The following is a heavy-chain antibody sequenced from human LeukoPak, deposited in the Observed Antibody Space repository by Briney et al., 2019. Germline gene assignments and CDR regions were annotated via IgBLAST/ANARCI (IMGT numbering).Heavy chain of an antibody. CDR2: VTGSGDST. V-gene: IGHV3-23*01. D-gene: IGHD3-22*01. J-gene: IGHJ4*02. Sequence: GGSLRLSCAASGFTFSSYAMTWVRQAPGKGLEWVSAVTGSGDSTYYADSVKGRFTISRDNSKNTLYLQMHSLRAEDTAVYYCAKELDYYDSSAHSRYFDDWGQGTLVTVSS. CDR3: AKELDYYDSSAHSRYFDD. CDR1: GFTFSSYA.